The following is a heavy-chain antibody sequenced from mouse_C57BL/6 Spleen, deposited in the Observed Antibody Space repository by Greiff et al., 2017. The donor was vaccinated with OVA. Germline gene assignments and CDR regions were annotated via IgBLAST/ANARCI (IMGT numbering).Heavy chain of an antibody. CDR3: ARGEIYYGYDRGKGFAY. Sequence: EVKVVESGGGLVKPGGSLKLSCAASGFTFSDYGMHWVRQAPEKGLEWVAYISSGSSTIYYADTVTGRFTISRDNAKNTLFLQMTSLRSEDTAMYYCARGEIYYGYDRGKGFAYWGQGTLVTVSA. CDR1: GFTFSDYG. V-gene: IGHV5-17*01. J-gene: IGHJ3*01. CDR2: ISSGSSTI. D-gene: IGHD2-2*01.